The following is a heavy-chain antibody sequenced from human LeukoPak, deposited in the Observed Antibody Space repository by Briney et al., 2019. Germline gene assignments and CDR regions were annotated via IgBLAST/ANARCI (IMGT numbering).Heavy chain of an antibody. D-gene: IGHD2-2*01. CDR1: GFTFSSYS. Sequence: PGGSLRLSCAASGFTFSSYSMNWVRQAPGKGLEWVSSISSSSSYIYYAHSVKGRFTISRDNAKNSLYLQMNSLRAEDTAVYYCASTTPTAAMNFGDGMDVWGQGTTVTVSS. CDR3: ASTTPTAAMNFGDGMDV. V-gene: IGHV3-21*01. CDR2: ISSSSSYI. J-gene: IGHJ6*02.